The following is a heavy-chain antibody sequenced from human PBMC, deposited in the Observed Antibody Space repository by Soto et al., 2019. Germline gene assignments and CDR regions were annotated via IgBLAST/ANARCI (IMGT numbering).Heavy chain of an antibody. CDR1: GFDASVNY. CDR2: SNSGGNT. J-gene: IGHJ6*02. CDR3: ARENYYYGMDV. V-gene: IGHV3-66*01. Sequence: EVQLVESGGTLVQPGGSLRLSCAASGFDASVNYMTWVRQAPVKGLEWVSASNSGGNTCYTDSVKGRFTISRDNSKNTLYLQMTSMRVEDTDMYYCARENYYYGMDVWGQGTAVTVSS.